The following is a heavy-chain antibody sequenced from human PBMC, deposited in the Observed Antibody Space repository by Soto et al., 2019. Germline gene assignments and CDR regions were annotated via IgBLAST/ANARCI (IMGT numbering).Heavy chain of an antibody. J-gene: IGHJ4*02. Sequence: QLVQSGTEVRKPGASAKVFCKASGYTFTNNDVCWVRQTPGQGLEWMGWISPYSGKTNYARKFQGRVTMTTDTSKSTDYMEVRSLTSDDTAVYYCAREGLLLLPDYWGQGTLVTVSS. CDR1: GYTFTNND. V-gene: IGHV1-18*01. CDR2: ISPYSGKT. D-gene: IGHD3-22*01. CDR3: AREGLLLLPDY.